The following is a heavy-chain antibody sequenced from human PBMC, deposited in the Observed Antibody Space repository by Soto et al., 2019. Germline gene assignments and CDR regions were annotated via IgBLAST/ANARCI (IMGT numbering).Heavy chain of an antibody. CDR3: AQVRGVVALDGYFDC. Sequence: EVQLLESGGALVQPGGSLRLSCAASGFTFSSYAMTWVRQAPGKGLEWVSGISGSGGSTYYADSVKGRFTISRDNSKNTLYLQMNSLRAEDTAVYFCAQVRGVVALDGYFDCWGQGTLVTVSS. CDR2: ISGSGGST. CDR1: GFTFSSYA. V-gene: IGHV3-23*01. D-gene: IGHD2-15*01. J-gene: IGHJ4*02.